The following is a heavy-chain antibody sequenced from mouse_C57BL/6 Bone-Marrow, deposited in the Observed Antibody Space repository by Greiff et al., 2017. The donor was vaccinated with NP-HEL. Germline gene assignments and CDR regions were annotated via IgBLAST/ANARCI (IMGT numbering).Heavy chain of an antibody. CDR3: ARDRLSPGLYAMDY. J-gene: IGHJ4*01. D-gene: IGHD3-2*02. CDR1: GYSITSGYY. V-gene: IGHV3-6*01. CDR2: ISYDGSN. Sequence: EVQVVESGPGLVKPSQSLSLTCSVTGYSITSGYYWNWIRQFPGNKLEWMGYISYDGSNNYNPSLKNRISITRDTSKNQFFLKLNSVTTEDTATYYCARDRLSPGLYAMDYWGQGTSVTVSS.